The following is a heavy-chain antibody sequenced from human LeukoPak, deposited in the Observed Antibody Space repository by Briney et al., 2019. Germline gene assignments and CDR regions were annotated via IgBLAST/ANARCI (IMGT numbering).Heavy chain of an antibody. CDR3: ASLAGYSHGPYFDY. D-gene: IGHD5-18*01. Sequence: PSETLSLTCTVSGGSISSSSYYWGWIRQPPGKGLEWIGSIYYSGSTYYNPSLKSRVTISVDTSKNQFSLKLSSVTAADTAVYYCASLAGYSHGPYFDYWGQGTLVTVSS. J-gene: IGHJ4*02. CDR2: IYYSGST. V-gene: IGHV4-39*01. CDR1: GGSISSSSYY.